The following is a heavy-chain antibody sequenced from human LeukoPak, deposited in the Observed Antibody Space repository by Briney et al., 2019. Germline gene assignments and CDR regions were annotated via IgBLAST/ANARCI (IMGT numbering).Heavy chain of an antibody. CDR3: ARGSLAMVRGNWFDP. D-gene: IGHD3-10*01. Sequence: PSETLSLTCTVSGGSISSYYWSWIRQPPGKGLEWIGYIYYSGSTNYNPSLKSRVTISVDTSKNQFSLNLSSVTAADTAVYYCARGSLAMVRGNWFDPWGQGTLVTVSS. V-gene: IGHV4-59*01. J-gene: IGHJ5*02. CDR1: GGSISSYY. CDR2: IYYSGST.